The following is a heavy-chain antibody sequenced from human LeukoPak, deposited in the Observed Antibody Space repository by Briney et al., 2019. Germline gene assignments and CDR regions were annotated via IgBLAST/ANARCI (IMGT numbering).Heavy chain of an antibody. V-gene: IGHV3-7*01. D-gene: IGHD2-15*01. CDR3: ARAAGNIGGFFDY. CDR1: GFTFSSYW. J-gene: IGHJ4*02. CDR2: IKQDGSEK. Sequence: GSLRLSCAASGFTFSSYWMSWVRQAPGKGLEWMANIKQDGSEKYYVDSVKGRFTISRDNAKNSLYLQMNSLRAEDTAVYYCARAAGNIGGFFDYWGQGTLVTVSS.